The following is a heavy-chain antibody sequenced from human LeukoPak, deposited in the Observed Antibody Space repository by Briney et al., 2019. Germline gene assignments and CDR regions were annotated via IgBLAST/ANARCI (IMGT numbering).Heavy chain of an antibody. V-gene: IGHV1-46*01. CDR3: ASVRYSSGWYYYYYMDV. J-gene: IGHJ6*03. Sequence: ASVKVSCKASGYTFTGYYMHWVRQAPGQGLEWMGWISPNSGGSTSYAQKFQGRVTMTRDMSTSTVYMELSSLRSEDTAVYYCASVRYSSGWYYYYYMDVWGKGTTVTVSS. CDR1: GYTFTGYY. D-gene: IGHD6-19*01. CDR2: ISPNSGGST.